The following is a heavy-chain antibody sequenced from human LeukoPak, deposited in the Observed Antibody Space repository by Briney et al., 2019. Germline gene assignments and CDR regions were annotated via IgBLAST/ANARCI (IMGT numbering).Heavy chain of an antibody. D-gene: IGHD5-24*01. V-gene: IGHV4-61*01. Sequence: PSETLSLTCTVSGGSFSSGSYYWSWLPQPPGQGLEWIGYIHYSGSTNYNPSLNSRVTISVDTSKNQFSLNLSSVTAADTAVYYCARDRGAASSRYYYGMDVWGQGTTVTVSS. CDR3: ARDRGAASSRYYYGMDV. CDR2: IHYSGST. CDR1: GGSFSSGSYY. J-gene: IGHJ6*02.